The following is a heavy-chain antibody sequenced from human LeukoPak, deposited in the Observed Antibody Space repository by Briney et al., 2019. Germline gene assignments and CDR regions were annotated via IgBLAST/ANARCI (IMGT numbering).Heavy chain of an antibody. CDR2: ISISSSYI. D-gene: IGHD3-22*01. J-gene: IGHJ3*02. Sequence: GGSLRLSCAASGFTFSSYSMNWVRHAPGKGLEWVSSISISSSYIYYADSVKGRFTISRDNAKNSLYLQMNSLRAEDTAVYYCASPADYDSSTFDIWGQGTMVTVSS. CDR3: ASPADYDSSTFDI. CDR1: GFTFSSYS. V-gene: IGHV3-21*01.